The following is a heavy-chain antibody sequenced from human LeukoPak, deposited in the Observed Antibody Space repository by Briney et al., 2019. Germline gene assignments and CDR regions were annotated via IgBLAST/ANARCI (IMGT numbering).Heavy chain of an antibody. CDR1: GYTFTRYG. Sequence: ASVNVSCKASGYTFTRYGITWVRQAPGQGLECMGWISPYNGNTEYAQNLQGRVTMTTDTSTNTAYMELRSLRSDDTAVYYCARITKTYSRYDAFDIWGQGTMVTVSS. V-gene: IGHV1-18*01. D-gene: IGHD2-15*01. CDR2: ISPYNGNT. CDR3: ARITKTYSRYDAFDI. J-gene: IGHJ3*02.